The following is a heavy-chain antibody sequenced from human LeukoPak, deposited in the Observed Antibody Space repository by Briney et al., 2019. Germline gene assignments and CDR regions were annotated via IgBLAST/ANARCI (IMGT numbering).Heavy chain of an antibody. Sequence: SETLSLTCTVSGGSISSYYWSWIRQPPGKGLEWIGYIYYSGSTNYNPSLKSRVTISVDTSKNQFSLKLSSVTAADTAVYYCARGVFRGQWQVGDWGQGTLVTVSS. CDR3: ARGVFRGQWQVGD. D-gene: IGHD6-19*01. CDR2: IYYSGST. J-gene: IGHJ4*02. V-gene: IGHV4-59*01. CDR1: GGSISSYY.